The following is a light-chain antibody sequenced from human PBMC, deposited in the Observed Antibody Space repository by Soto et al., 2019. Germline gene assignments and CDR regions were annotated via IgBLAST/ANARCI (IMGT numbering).Light chain of an antibody. CDR3: QPYHIWWT. J-gene: IGKJ1*01. CDR1: QRVSSH. Sequence: EIVMTQSPATLSVSPGERATLSCRASQRVSSHLAWYQQKPGQAPRLLISGASTRATGIPARFSGSGSGTEFTLTISSLQSEDFAVYYCQPYHIWWTFGQGTKVEIK. CDR2: GAS. V-gene: IGKV3-15*01.